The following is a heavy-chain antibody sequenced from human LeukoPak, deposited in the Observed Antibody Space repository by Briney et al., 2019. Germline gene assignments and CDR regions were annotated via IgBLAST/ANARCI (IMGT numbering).Heavy chain of an antibody. CDR2: IYYSGST. CDR3: ARQRYYDSSGYLNDC. CDR1: GGSISSSSYY. Sequence: SETLSLTCTVSGGSISSSSYYWGWIRQPPGKGLEWIGSIYYSGSTYYNPSLKSRVTISVDTSKNQFSLKLSYVTAADTAVYYCARQRYYDSSGYLNDCWGQGTLVTVSS. V-gene: IGHV4-39*01. D-gene: IGHD3-22*01. J-gene: IGHJ4*02.